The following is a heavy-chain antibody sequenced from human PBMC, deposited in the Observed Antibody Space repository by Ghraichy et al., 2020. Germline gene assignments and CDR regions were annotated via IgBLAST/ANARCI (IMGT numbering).Heavy chain of an antibody. D-gene: IGHD3-3*01. V-gene: IGHV2-70*01. Sequence: SGPTLVKPTQTLTLTCTFSGFSLSTSGMCVSWIRQPPGKALEWLALIDWDDDKYYSTSLKTRLTISKDTSKNQVVLTMTNMDPVDTATYYCARIPRYDFWSGPQSYYYYGMDVWGQGTTVTVSS. CDR2: IDWDDDK. CDR1: GFSLSTSGMC. J-gene: IGHJ6*02. CDR3: ARIPRYDFWSGPQSYYYYGMDV.